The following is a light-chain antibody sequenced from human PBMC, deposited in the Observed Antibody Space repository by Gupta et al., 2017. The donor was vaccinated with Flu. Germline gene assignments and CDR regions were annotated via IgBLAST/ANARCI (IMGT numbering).Light chain of an antibody. CDR2: GNN. V-gene: IGLV1-40*01. CDR3: QPFDSNLSAYV. CDR1: NSNIGANYN. Sequence: QSVLTQPHSVSEVPAHRVTISCTGTNSNIGANYNVHWYQHQPGTAPQLLIHGNNNRPSGVPDRFSGSKSGTSASLAITGLQAEDEADYYCQPFDSNLSAYVFGTGTKVTVL. J-gene: IGLJ1*01.